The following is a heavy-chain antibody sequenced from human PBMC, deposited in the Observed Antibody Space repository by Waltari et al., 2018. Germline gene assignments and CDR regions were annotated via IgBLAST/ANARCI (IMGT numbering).Heavy chain of an antibody. CDR2: MNPNSGNT. Sequence: QVQLVQSGAEVKKPGASVKVYCKASGYTFTSYAINWGRQATGQGLEWMGWMNPNSGNTGYAQKFQGRVTITRNTSISTAYMELSSLRSEDTAVYYCARGQRYEDAWSWFDPWGQGTLVTVSS. D-gene: IGHD2-2*01. J-gene: IGHJ5*02. CDR3: ARGQRYEDAWSWFDP. CDR1: GYTFTSYA. V-gene: IGHV1-8*03.